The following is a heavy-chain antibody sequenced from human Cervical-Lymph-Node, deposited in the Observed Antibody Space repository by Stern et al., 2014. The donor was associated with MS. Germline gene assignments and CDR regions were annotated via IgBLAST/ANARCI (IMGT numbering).Heavy chain of an antibody. CDR2: IKSNTDGGTT. J-gene: IGHJ4*02. CDR3: TTDSQWELLGFDY. Sequence: EVQLEESGGGLVKPGGSLTLSCAASGFTFSNAWMSWVCQAPGKGMEWVGRIKSNTDGGTTDYAAPVKGRFTISRDDSKNTLYLQMNSLKTEDTAVYYCTTDSQWELLGFDYWGQGTLVTVSS. CDR1: GFTFSNAW. D-gene: IGHD1-26*01. V-gene: IGHV3-15*01.